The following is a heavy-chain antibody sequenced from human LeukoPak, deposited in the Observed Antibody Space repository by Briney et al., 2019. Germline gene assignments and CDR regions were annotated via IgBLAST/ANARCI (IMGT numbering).Heavy chain of an antibody. CDR1: GGSISSYY. CDR2: IYYSGST. CDR3: ARASVGYSSYYYYYGMDV. Sequence: TSETLSLTCTVSGGSISSYYWSWIRQPPGKGLEWIGYIYYSGSTNYNPSLKSRVTISVDTSKNQFSLELSSVTAADTAVYYCARASVGYSSYYYYYGMDVWGQGTTVTVSS. D-gene: IGHD6-13*01. J-gene: IGHJ6*02. V-gene: IGHV4-59*01.